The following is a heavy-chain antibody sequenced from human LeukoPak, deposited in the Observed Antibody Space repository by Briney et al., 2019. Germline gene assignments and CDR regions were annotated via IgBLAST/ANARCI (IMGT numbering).Heavy chain of an antibody. D-gene: IGHD3-10*01. CDR3: ARKYYYGSGIYYVFDY. CDR1: GFGVNNYD. Sequence: PGGSLRLSCAASGFGVNNYDMNWVRQAPGKGLEWVSAIRANAGDTFYADAVKGRFTISRDNYKNTLYLQMSNLRAEDTAVFYCARKYYYGSGIYYVFDYWGQGTLVTVSS. V-gene: IGHV3-23*01. J-gene: IGHJ4*02. CDR2: IRANAGDT.